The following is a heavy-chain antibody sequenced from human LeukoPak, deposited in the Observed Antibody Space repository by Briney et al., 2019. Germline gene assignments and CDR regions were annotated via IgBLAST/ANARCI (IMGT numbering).Heavy chain of an antibody. Sequence: PSETLSLTCTVSGGSISSSSYYWGWIRQPPGKGLEWIGSIYYSGSTYYNPSLKSRVTISVDTSKNQFSLKLSSVTAADTAVYYCASRDSLFVGRSSIDYWGQGTLVTVSS. J-gene: IGHJ4*02. V-gene: IGHV4-39*01. CDR2: IYYSGST. CDR1: GGSISSSSYY. CDR3: ASRDSLFVGRSSIDY. D-gene: IGHD2-21*02.